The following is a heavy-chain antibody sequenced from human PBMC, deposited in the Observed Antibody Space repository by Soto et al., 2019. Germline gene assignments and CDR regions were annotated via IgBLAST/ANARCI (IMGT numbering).Heavy chain of an antibody. CDR3: ARDRGWSLFDY. D-gene: IGHD6-19*01. J-gene: IGHJ4*01. V-gene: IGHV3-74*01. CDR1: GFTFSSYW. Sequence: EVQLVESGGGLVQPGGSLRLSCAASGFTFSSYWMYWVRQVPGKGLVWVSRTDSDGSDTSYADSVKGRFTISRDNAKNTLDLQMKSLRAEDTAVYYCARDRGWSLFDYWGQGTLVTVSS. CDR2: TDSDGSDT.